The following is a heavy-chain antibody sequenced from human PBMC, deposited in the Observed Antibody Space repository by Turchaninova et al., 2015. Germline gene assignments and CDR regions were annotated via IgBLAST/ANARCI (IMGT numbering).Heavy chain of an antibody. CDR2: LLPFLGMA. Sequence: QVQLVQSGAEVKKPGSSVKVSCKASGGTFSSYAISWLRQAPGQGLEWMGRLLPFLGMANYAQKFQSRVTINADKSSSTAYSELSSLRSEDTAVYYCARDVPGPWGQGTLVTVSS. CDR1: GGTFSSYA. V-gene: IGHV1-69*04. J-gene: IGHJ5*02. CDR3: ARDVPGP.